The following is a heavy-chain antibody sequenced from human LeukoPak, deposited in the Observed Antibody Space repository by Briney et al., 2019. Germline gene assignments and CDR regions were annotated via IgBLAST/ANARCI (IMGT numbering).Heavy chain of an antibody. CDR1: GFTFSDYA. D-gene: IGHD6-6*01. CDR3: AKSQYSRSSPDALDI. Sequence: GGSLRLSCAASGFTFSDYAMAWVRQAPGKGLEWVSSISGGGGTTYYADSVKGRFTISRDNHVNTLYLQMDILRAEDTAVYYCAKSQYSRSSPDALDIWGQGTMVTVSS. J-gene: IGHJ3*02. CDR2: ISGGGGTT. V-gene: IGHV3-23*01.